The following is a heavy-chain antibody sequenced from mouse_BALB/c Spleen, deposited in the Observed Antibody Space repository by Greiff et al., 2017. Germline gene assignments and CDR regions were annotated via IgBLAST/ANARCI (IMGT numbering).Heavy chain of an antibody. CDR3: ARSRNGNLLAMDY. CDR2: ISTYYGDA. D-gene: IGHD2-1*01. CDR1: GYTFTDYA. V-gene: IGHV1S137*01. J-gene: IGHJ4*01. Sequence: QVQLKQSGAELVRPGVSVKISCKGSGYTFTDYAMHWVKQSHAKSLEWIGVISTYYGDASYNQKFKGKATMTVDKSSSTAYMELARLTSEDSAIYYCARSRNGNLLAMDYWGQGTSVTVSS.